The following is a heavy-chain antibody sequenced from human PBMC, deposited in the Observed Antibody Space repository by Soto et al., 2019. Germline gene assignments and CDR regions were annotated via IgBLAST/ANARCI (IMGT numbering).Heavy chain of an antibody. CDR1: GGAFRSYF. V-gene: IGHV4-59*01. CDR3: ERDDPVYP. Sequence: QVRLRESGPQVVKPSATLSLNCNVSGGAFRSYFWSWIRQSPGKGLEWIGNIHSSGRSNYNPSFKSLVSMSIDPSKNQSTVRLTSVTPADTAVYYCERDDPVYPRGQRILVTVTS. J-gene: IGHJ5*02. CDR2: IHSSGRS.